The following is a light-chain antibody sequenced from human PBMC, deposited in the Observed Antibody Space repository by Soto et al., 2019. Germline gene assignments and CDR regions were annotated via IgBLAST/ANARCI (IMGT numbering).Light chain of an antibody. V-gene: IGKV3-20*01. J-gene: IGKJ4*02. CDR2: GAS. Sequence: IVFTQSPSTLSLSPGEKATLSCRASQSVSSSSLAWYQQKPGQSPRLLIYGASSRATGIPDRFSGRGSGTDFTLTISRLEPEDFAVYYCQQYAGSFGGGTKVDI. CDR3: QQYAGS. CDR1: QSVSSSS.